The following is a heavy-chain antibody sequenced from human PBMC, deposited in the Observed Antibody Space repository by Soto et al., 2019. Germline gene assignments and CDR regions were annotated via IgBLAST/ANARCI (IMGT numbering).Heavy chain of an antibody. D-gene: IGHD5-12*01. CDR1: GYSFTSYW. Sequence: GESLKISCKGSGYSFTSYWIGWVRQMPGKGLEWMGIIYPGDSDTRYSPSFQGQVTISADKSISTAYLQWSSLKASDTAMYYCARRGSMATIPYYYYYMDVWGKGTTVTVSS. CDR3: ARRGSMATIPYYYYYMDV. CDR2: IYPGDSDT. J-gene: IGHJ6*03. V-gene: IGHV5-51*01.